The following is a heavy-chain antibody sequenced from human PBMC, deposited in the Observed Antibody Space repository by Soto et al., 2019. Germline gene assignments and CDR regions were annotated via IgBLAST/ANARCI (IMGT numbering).Heavy chain of an antibody. D-gene: IGHD2-15*01. CDR1: GFTFSTYA. CDR3: AKRRGAGGHFDY. Sequence: EVELLESGGGLVQPEGSLRLSCAASGFTFSTYAMGWVRQAPGKGLEWVAVVSSGGGTHYADSVKGRFTVSRDNSKNTLSLQMNSLRADDTAVYYCAKRRGAGGHFDYWGQGALVTVYS. J-gene: IGHJ4*02. CDR2: VSSGGGT. V-gene: IGHV3-23*01.